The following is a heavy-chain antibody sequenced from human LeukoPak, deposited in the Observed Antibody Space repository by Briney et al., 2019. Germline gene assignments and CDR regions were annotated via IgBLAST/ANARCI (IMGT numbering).Heavy chain of an antibody. V-gene: IGHV3-30-3*01. D-gene: IGHD3-3*01. CDR2: ISDDGSNK. J-gene: IGHJ4*02. Sequence: PGGSLRLSCAASGFTFSSYAMHWVRQAPGKGLEWVALISDDGSNKYYADSVKGRFTISRDNPKNTLYLQMKSLRAEDTAVYYCARDKDFWSGYLDYWGQGTLVTASS. CDR1: GFTFSSYA. CDR3: ARDKDFWSGYLDY.